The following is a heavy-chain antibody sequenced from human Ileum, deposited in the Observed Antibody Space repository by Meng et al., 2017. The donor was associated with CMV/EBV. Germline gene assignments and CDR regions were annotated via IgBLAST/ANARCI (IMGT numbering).Heavy chain of an antibody. V-gene: IGHV3-30-3*02. Sequence: GGSLRLSCAASGFTFPTTAMHWVRQAPGKGLEWVALISYGGRNKYYADSVKGRFTISIDNSKNTLYLQMNSLRADDTAVYYCAKSLVDTAMDLDEWGQETLVTVSS. J-gene: IGHJ4*02. CDR3: AKSLVDTAMDLDE. CDR2: ISYGGRNK. CDR1: GFTFPTTA. D-gene: IGHD5-18*01.